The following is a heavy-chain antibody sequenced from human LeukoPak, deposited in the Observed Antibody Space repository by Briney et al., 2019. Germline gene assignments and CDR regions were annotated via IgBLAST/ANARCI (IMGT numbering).Heavy chain of an antibody. CDR1: GGSITSYY. D-gene: IGHD6-6*01. V-gene: IGHV4-4*07. CDR2: IYITGST. J-gene: IGHJ6*03. CDR3: ARGGSSSRVYYYMDV. Sequence: SETLSLTCTVSGGSITSYYWSWIRQSAGKGLEWIGRIYITGSTTYNPSLKSRVTMSLDTSKNQFSLKLSSVTAADTAVYYCARGGSSSRVYYYMDVWGRGTTVTVSS.